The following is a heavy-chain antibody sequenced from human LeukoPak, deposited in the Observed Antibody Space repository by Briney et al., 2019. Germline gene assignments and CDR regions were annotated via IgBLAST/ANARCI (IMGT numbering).Heavy chain of an antibody. CDR2: IYHSGST. Sequence: PSETLSLTCTVSGYSISSGYYWGWIRQPPGKGLEWIGSIYHSGSTYYNPSLKSRVTISVDTSKNQFSLKLSSVTAADTAVYYCARRPHYYGSGSYIFDYWGQGTLVTVSS. D-gene: IGHD3-10*01. J-gene: IGHJ4*02. CDR3: ARRPHYYGSGSYIFDY. CDR1: GYSISSGYY. V-gene: IGHV4-38-2*02.